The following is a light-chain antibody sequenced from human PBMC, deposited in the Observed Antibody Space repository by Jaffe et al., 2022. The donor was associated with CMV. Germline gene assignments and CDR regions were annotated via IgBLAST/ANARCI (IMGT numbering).Light chain of an antibody. J-gene: IGKJ1*01. Sequence: DIQMTQSPSTLSASIGDRVTITCRASQTISNWLAWYQQKPGEAPNLLIYQASTLESGVPSRFSGSGSGTEFTLTIRSLQPDDFATYYCQQYNSRSRTFGQGTKVEIK. CDR3: QQYNSRSRT. CDR2: QAS. V-gene: IGKV1-5*03. CDR1: QTISNW.